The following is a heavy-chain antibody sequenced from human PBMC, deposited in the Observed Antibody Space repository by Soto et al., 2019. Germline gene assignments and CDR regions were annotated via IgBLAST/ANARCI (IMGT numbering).Heavy chain of an antibody. CDR2: ISGSGGST. Sequence: GGALRLPCSASGFPLSSYSMSLVRPAPGKGLEWVSAISGSGGSTYYADSVKGRFTISRDNSKNTLYLQMNSLRAEDTVVYYCLKTTVTTIYYYSGMDVWGQGTTVTVSS. D-gene: IGHD4-17*01. V-gene: IGHV3-23*01. J-gene: IGHJ6*02. CDR1: GFPLSSYS. CDR3: LKTTVTTIYYYSGMDV.